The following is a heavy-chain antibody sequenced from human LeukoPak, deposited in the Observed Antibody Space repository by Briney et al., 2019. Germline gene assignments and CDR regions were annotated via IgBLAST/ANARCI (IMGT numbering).Heavy chain of an antibody. Sequence: SETLSLTCTVSGASITSYYWSWIRQPPGKGLEWIGYIYYSGSTTYKPSLKSRVTISVDASKNQFSLKLSSVTAADTAVYYCARLSIVGATNFDYWGQGTLVTVSS. D-gene: IGHD1-26*01. V-gene: IGHV4-59*08. CDR2: IYYSGST. CDR1: GASITSYY. CDR3: ARLSIVGATNFDY. J-gene: IGHJ4*02.